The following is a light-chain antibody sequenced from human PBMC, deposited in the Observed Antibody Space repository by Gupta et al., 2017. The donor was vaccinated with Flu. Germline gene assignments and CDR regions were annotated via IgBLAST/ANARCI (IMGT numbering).Light chain of an antibody. CDR3: QQSYSSFT. V-gene: IGKV1-39*01. J-gene: IGKJ3*01. CDR1: QRIRTY. CDR2: STF. Sequence: IQMAQSPTSLSASVGDRVIITCRASQRIRTYLNWYQQKPGKAPKLLISSTFNLQSGVPSRFSGSGAGXDFTLTXTRLQNEDFAYYYWQQSYSSFTFGXGTQVDIK.